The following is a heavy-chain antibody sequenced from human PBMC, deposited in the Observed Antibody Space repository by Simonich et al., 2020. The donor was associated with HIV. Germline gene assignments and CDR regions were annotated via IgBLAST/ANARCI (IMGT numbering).Heavy chain of an antibody. CDR2: IIPFFGTG. J-gene: IGHJ2*01. D-gene: IGHD6-13*01. Sequence: QVQLVQSGAEVKKPGSAVKVSCKASGGTFSNYAITWVRQAPGQGLEWMGGIIPFFGTGHYAQKFQGRVTITADESTSTVYMDLRSLRSEDTAMYYCARGRYSSSWFQPWYLDLWGRGTLVTVSS. CDR1: GGTFSNYA. V-gene: IGHV1-69*13. CDR3: ARGRYSSSWFQPWYLDL.